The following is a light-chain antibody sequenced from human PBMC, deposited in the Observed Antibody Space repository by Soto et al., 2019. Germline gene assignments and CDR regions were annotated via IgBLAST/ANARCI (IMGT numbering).Light chain of an antibody. CDR3: AAWDDGVGGPA. V-gene: IGLV1-47*01. J-gene: IGLJ3*02. CDR2: RNN. CDR1: NSNIGNKY. Sequence: QSVLTQPPSASRTPGQRVTISCSGSNSNIGNKYVYWYQQLPGTAPKLLMYRNNHRPSGVPDRFSGSKSGTSASLAISGLRSEDEADYYCAAWDDGVGGPAFGGGTKLTVL.